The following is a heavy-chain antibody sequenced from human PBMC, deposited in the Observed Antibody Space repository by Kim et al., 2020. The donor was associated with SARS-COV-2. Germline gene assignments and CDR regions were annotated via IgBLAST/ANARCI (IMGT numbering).Heavy chain of an antibody. V-gene: IGHV3-9*01. CDR3: AKDKAWSAYGMDV. Sequence: YADSVKARFTISRDHAKNALYLQMNSLRAEDTALYYCAKDKAWSAYGMDVWGQGTTVTVSS. D-gene: IGHD2-8*02. J-gene: IGHJ6*02.